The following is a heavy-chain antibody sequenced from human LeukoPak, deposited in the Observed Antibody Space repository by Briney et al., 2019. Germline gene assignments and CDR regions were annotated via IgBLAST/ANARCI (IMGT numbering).Heavy chain of an antibody. J-gene: IGHJ6*02. CDR3: ARASPNNYDYYYYGMDV. CDR2: IWYDGSNK. Sequence: GRSLRLSCAASGFTFSSYGMHWVRQAPGKGLEWVAVIWYDGSNKYYADSVKGRFTISRDNSKNTLYLQMNSLRAEDTAVYYCARASPNNYDYYYYGMDVWGQGTTVTVSS. V-gene: IGHV3-33*01. CDR1: GFTFSSYG. D-gene: IGHD4-11*01.